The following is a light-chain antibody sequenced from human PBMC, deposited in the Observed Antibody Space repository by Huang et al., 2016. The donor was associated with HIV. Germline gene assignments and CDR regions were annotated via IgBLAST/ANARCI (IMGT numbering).Light chain of an antibody. V-gene: IGKV3-20*01. CDR1: QRVSSSY. CDR2: GAS. J-gene: IGKJ1*01. CDR3: QQYDSSPWT. Sequence: EIVLTQSPGTLSLSPGERATLSCRASQRVSSSYLAWYQQKPVQSPRLLFYGASSRATGIPDRFSGSGSGTDFTLTISRLEPEDFAVYYCQQYDSSPWTFGQGTKVEIK.